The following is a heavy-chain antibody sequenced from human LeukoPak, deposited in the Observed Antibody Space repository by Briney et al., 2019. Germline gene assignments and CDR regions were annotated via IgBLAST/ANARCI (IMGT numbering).Heavy chain of an antibody. Sequence: PGGSLRLSCAASGFTFSSYSMNWVRQAPGKGLEWVSSISSSSSYIYYADSVEGRFTVSRDNAKNSLFLQMNSLRVEDTAVYYCARDPGRGKGYNFDYWGRGTLVIVSS. V-gene: IGHV3-21*01. CDR2: ISSSSSYI. CDR3: ARDPGRGKGYNFDY. CDR1: GFTFSSYS. J-gene: IGHJ4*02. D-gene: IGHD5-24*01.